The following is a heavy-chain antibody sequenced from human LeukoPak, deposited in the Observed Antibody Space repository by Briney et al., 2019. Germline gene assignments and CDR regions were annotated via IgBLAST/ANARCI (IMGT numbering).Heavy chain of an antibody. J-gene: IGHJ4*02. CDR2: ITSSSNTI. V-gene: IGHV3-48*01. Sequence: GGSLRLSCAASGFTFNSYSMCWVRQAPGKGLEWLSYITSSSNTIYYADSVKGRLTISRDNAQNSLYLQMNSLRAEDTAVYYCARDYGILDYWGQGTLVTVSS. CDR1: GFTFNSYS. D-gene: IGHD3-9*01. CDR3: ARDYGILDY.